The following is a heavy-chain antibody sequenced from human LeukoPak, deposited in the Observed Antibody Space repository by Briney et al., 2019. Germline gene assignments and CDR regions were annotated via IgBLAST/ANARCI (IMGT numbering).Heavy chain of an antibody. V-gene: IGHV4-39*01. Sequence: SETLSVTCTVSGGSISSSSYHWGWIRQPPGKGLEWIGSIYNSGSTDYNSSLKSRVTISVDTSKNQFSLYLNSVTAADTAVYYCARPHSGTVNASTYGVIDYWGQGTLVTVSS. J-gene: IGHJ4*02. CDR1: GGSISSSSYH. D-gene: IGHD2-8*01. CDR2: IYNSGST. CDR3: ARPHSGTVNASTYGVIDY.